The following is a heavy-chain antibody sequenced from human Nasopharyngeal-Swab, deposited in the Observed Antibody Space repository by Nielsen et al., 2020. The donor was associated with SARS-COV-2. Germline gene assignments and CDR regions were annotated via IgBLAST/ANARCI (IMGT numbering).Heavy chain of an antibody. J-gene: IGHJ6*02. Sequence: GGSLRLSCAASGLTFSSYSMNWVRQAPGKGLEWVSSISSSSSYIYYADSVKGRFTISRDNAKNSLYLQMNSLRAEDTAVYYCARTAAASENGMDVWGQGTTVTVSS. CDR1: GLTFSSYS. D-gene: IGHD2-2*01. CDR2: ISSSSSYI. V-gene: IGHV3-21*01. CDR3: ARTAAASENGMDV.